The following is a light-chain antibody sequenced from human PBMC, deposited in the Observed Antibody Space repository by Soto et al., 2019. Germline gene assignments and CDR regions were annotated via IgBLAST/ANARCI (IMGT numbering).Light chain of an antibody. J-gene: IGKJ2*01. CDR1: QSVDTY. Sequence: EIVLTQSPATLSVSPGERATLSCRASQSVDTYLAWYQQKPGQAPRPLIYGASNRATGIPARCIGSGSGTEFTLTIISLQTEDFAVYYCQQYDHWPRGTFGQGTKLEI. V-gene: IGKV3-15*01. CDR2: GAS. CDR3: QQYDHWPRGT.